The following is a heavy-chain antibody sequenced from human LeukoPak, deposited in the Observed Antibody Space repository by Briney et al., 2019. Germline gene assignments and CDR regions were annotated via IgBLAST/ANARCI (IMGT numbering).Heavy chain of an antibody. CDR2: ISYDGSNK. V-gene: IGHV3-30*18. D-gene: IGHD3-22*01. CDR3: AKILNYYDSSGSPFPDY. CDR1: GFTFSSYS. J-gene: IGHJ4*02. Sequence: PGGSLRLSCAASGFTFSSYSMNWVRQAPGKGLEWVAVISYDGSNKYYADSVKGRFTISRDNSKNTLYLQMNSLRAEDTAVYYCAKILNYYDSSGSPFPDYWGQGTLVTVSS.